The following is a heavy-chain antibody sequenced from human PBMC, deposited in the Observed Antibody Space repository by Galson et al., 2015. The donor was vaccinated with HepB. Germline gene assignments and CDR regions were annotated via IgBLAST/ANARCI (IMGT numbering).Heavy chain of an antibody. D-gene: IGHD2-2*01. CDR3: ARHPPLYCSSTSCSPGGYYYGMDV. V-gene: IGHV5-10-1*01. J-gene: IGHJ6*02. Sequence: QSGAEVKKPGESLRISCKGSGYSFTSYWISWVRQMPGKGLEWMGRIDPSDSYTNYSPSFQGHVTISADKSISTAYLQWSSLKASDTAMYYCARHPPLYCSSTSCSPGGYYYGMDVWGQGTTVTVSS. CDR1: GYSFTSYW. CDR2: IDPSDSYT.